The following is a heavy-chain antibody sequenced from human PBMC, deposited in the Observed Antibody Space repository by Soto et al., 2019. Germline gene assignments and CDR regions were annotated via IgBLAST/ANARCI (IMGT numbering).Heavy chain of an antibody. CDR3: ARFLAAGLDY. D-gene: IGHD6-13*01. CDR2: IDWDDDK. CDR1: GFSLNTSGMY. J-gene: IGHJ4*02. V-gene: IGHV2-70*11. Sequence: SDPTLVNPTQTLTLTCTFSGFSLNTSGMYVSWIRQPPGKALEWLARIDWDDDKYYSTSLKTRLTISKDTSKNQVVLTMTNMDPVDTATYYCARFLAAGLDYWGQGTLVTVSS.